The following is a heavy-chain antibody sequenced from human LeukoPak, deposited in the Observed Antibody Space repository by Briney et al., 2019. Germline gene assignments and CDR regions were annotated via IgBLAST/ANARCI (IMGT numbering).Heavy chain of an antibody. Sequence: PSETLSHTCTVSGGSISSYYWSWIRQPAGKGLEWIGRIYTSGSTNYNPSLKTRVTMSVDTSKSQFSLKLSSVTAADTAVYFCARDNWNYFDSWGQGTLVTVSS. CDR1: GGSISSYY. CDR2: IYTSGST. CDR3: ARDNWNYFDS. J-gene: IGHJ4*02. V-gene: IGHV4-4*07. D-gene: IGHD1-1*01.